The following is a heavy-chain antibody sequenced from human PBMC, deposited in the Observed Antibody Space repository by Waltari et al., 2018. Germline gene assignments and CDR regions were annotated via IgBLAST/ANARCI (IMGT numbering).Heavy chain of an antibody. CDR1: DYA. CDR3: AKGGGWKLEQASRGDAFDI. CDR2: ISWNSGSI. J-gene: IGHJ3*02. V-gene: IGHV3-9*01. Sequence: DYAMHWVRQAPGKGLEWVSGISWNSGSIGYADSVKGRFTISRDNAKNSLYLQMNSLRAEDTALYYCAKGGGWKLEQASRGDAFDIWGQGTMVTVSS. D-gene: IGHD1-1*01.